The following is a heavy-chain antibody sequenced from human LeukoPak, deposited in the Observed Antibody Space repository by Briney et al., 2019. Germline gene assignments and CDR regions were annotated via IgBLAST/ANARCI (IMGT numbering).Heavy chain of an antibody. V-gene: IGHV4-31*03. CDR1: GGSISSGGYY. J-gene: IGHJ6*03. CDR3: ARDLGLIGSYDDYYYYYDLDV. CDR2: IYYSGST. D-gene: IGHD1-26*01. Sequence: SETLSLTCTVSGGSISSGGYYWSWIRQHPGKGLEWIGYIYYSGSTYYNPSLKSRVTISVDTSKNQLSLKLSSVTAADTAVYYCARDLGLIGSYDDYYYYYDLDVWGKGTTVTVYS.